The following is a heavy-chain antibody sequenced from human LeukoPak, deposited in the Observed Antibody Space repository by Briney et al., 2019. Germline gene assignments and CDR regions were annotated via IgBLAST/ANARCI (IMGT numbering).Heavy chain of an antibody. Sequence: PGGSLRLSCAASGFTFSDYYMSWIRQAPGKGLEWVSYISSSGSTIYYADSVKGRFTISRDNAKNSLYLQMNSLRAEDTALYYCAKSMLGSGSAFDYWGQGTLVTVSS. CDR1: GFTFSDYY. J-gene: IGHJ4*02. CDR2: ISSSGSTI. V-gene: IGHV3-11*01. CDR3: AKSMLGSGSAFDY. D-gene: IGHD1-26*01.